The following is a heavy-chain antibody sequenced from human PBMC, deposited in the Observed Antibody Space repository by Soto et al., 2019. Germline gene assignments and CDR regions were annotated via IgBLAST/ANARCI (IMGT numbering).Heavy chain of an antibody. CDR2: IYYTGST. J-gene: IGHJ4*02. CDR1: GDSINGFF. V-gene: IGHV4-59*01. D-gene: IGHD6-19*01. Sequence: QVQLQESGPGLVRPSETLSLTCSVSGDSINGFFWSWIRQPPGKELEWIANIYYTGSTKYNPSLRSRVTISVDTSKNQFYLTLTSVTAADTAVYYCARTQNSGCHDYWGQGSLVTISS. CDR3: ARTQNSGCHDY.